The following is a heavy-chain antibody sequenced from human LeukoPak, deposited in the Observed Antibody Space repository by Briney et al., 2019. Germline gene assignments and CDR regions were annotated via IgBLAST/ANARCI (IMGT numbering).Heavy chain of an antibody. Sequence: GGSLRLSCAVSGLTFNNYAMSWVRQAPGKGLGWVSAISKSGDHTYYAASAKGRFTIYRDNSKNTQYLQMNSLRAEDTAVYYCATSWGPDTSAFRWGRDGMDVRGQGTTVIVS. CDR2: ISKSGDHT. CDR1: GLTFNNYA. CDR3: ATSWGPDTSAFRWGRDGMDV. D-gene: IGHD3-16*01. J-gene: IGHJ6*02. V-gene: IGHV3-23*01.